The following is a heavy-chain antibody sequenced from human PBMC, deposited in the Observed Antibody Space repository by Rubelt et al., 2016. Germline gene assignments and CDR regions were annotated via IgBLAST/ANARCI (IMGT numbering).Heavy chain of an antibody. CDR3: ARGDIAAAGAPCDY. J-gene: IGHJ4*02. D-gene: IGHD6-13*01. CDR2: INHSGST. V-gene: IGHV4-34*01. CDR1: GGSFSGYY. Sequence: QVQLQQWGAGLLKPSETLSLTCAVYGGSFSGYYWSWIRQPPGKGLEWIGEINHSGSTNYNPSLKSRVTISVDTSKNQFSLKLSSVTAADTAVYYCARGDIAAAGAPCDYWGQGTLVTVSS.